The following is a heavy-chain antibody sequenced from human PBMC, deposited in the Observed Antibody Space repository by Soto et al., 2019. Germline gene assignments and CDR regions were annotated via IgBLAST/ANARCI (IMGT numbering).Heavy chain of an antibody. J-gene: IGHJ5*02. CDR3: ARVNRGPDFWSGYNWFDP. D-gene: IGHD3-3*01. CDR2: IYYSGST. CDR1: GGSISSYY. V-gene: IGHV4-59*01. Sequence: SETLSLTCTVSGGSISSYYWSWIRQPPGKGLEWIGYIYYSGSTNYNPSLKSRVTISVDTSKNQFSLKLSSVTAADTAVYYCARVNRGPDFWSGYNWFDPWGQGTLVTVSS.